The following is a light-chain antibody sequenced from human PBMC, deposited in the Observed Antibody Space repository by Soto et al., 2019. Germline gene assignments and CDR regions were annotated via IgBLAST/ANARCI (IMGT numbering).Light chain of an antibody. CDR3: QQYNNWPQT. V-gene: IGKV3-15*01. Sequence: EIVMTQSPATLSVSPGERATLSCRASQSVSSNLAWYQQKPGQAPRLIIYGASTRATGVPDRLSGSGSGTEVTLTISSLQSEDFAGYYCQQYNNWPQTFCQGTKVEIK. J-gene: IGKJ1*01. CDR1: QSVSSN. CDR2: GAS.